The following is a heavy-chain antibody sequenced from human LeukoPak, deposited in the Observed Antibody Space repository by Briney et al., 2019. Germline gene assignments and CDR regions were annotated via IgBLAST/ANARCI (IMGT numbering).Heavy chain of an antibody. J-gene: IGHJ4*02. CDR1: GFTFSNHG. CDR2: IRLDGGHK. D-gene: IGHD5-18*01. Sequence: GGSLRLSCAASGFTFSNHGMHWVRQAPGKGLEWVTFIRLDGGHKYYADSVKGRFTISRDNSKNTLYLQMNSLSAEDKAVYYCTKVGNGYTADYWGQGTLVTVSS. CDR3: TKVGNGYTADY. V-gene: IGHV3-30*02.